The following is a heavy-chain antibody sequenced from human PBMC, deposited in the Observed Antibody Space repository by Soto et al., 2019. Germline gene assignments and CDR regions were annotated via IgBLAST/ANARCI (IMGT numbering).Heavy chain of an antibody. V-gene: IGHV3-13*01. Sequence: GGSRRLSCPASGFTFSSYGMHWVRQATGKGLEWVSAIGTAGDTYYPGSVKGRFTISRENAKNSLYLQMNSLRAGDTAVYYCARDSPRHSSSQYGMDVWGQGTTVTVSS. CDR1: GFTFSSYG. J-gene: IGHJ6*02. CDR2: IGTAGDT. CDR3: ARDSPRHSSSQYGMDV. D-gene: IGHD6-6*01.